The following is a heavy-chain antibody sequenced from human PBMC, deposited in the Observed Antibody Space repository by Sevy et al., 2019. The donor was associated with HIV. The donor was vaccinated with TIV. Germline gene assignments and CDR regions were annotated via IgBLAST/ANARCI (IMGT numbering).Heavy chain of an antibody. D-gene: IGHD6-6*01. CDR3: ARDLREYSLPGVLEY. Sequence: GGSLRLSCAASGFTFSSYWMSWVRQAPGKGLEWVANIKQDGSEKYYVDSVKGRFTISRDNAKNSLYLQMNSLRAEDTAVYYCARDLREYSLPGVLEYWGQGTLVTVSS. V-gene: IGHV3-7*03. CDR2: IKQDGSEK. CDR1: GFTFSSYW. J-gene: IGHJ4*02.